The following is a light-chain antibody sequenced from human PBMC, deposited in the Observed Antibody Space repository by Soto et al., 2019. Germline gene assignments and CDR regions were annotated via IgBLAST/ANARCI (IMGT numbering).Light chain of an antibody. CDR1: QSITSY. V-gene: IGKV1-39*01. J-gene: IGKJ2*01. CDR3: QQSYSTPKT. Sequence: DIQMTQSPSSLSASVGDRVTITCRASQSITSYLNWYQQKPGKAPKLLIYAASSLQSVVPSRFSGSGSGTDFTLTISSLQPEHCATYYFQQSYSTPKTFGQGTKLEIK. CDR2: AAS.